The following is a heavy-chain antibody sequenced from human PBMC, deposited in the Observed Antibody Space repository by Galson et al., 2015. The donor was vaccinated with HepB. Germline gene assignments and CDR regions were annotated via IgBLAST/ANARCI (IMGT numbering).Heavy chain of an antibody. CDR2: IKSKTDGGTT. CDR3: TTEEDCSGGSCYSVAGY. CDR1: GLTFSNAW. J-gene: IGHJ4*02. V-gene: IGHV3-15*01. D-gene: IGHD2-15*01. Sequence: SLRLSCAASGLTFSNAWMSWVRQAPGKGLEWVGRIKSKTDGGTTDYAAPVKGRFTISRDDSKNTLYLQMNSLKTEDTAVYYCTTEEDCSGGSCYSVAGYWGQGTLVTVSS.